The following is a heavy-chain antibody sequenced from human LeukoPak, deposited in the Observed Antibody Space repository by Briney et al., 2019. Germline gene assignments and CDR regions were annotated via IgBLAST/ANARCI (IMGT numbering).Heavy chain of an antibody. CDR1: GFTFRNYW. V-gene: IGHV3-7*03. CDR2: INEGGNEK. CDR3: ARHPNSNWDY. Sequence: GGSLRLSCGVSGFTFRNYWMTWVRQVPGKGLEWVVNINEGGNEKDYVDSVKGRFTVSRDNAQNSLYLQMNSLRVEDTAVYYCARHPNSNWDYWGQGTLVTVSS. D-gene: IGHD1-1*01. J-gene: IGHJ4*02.